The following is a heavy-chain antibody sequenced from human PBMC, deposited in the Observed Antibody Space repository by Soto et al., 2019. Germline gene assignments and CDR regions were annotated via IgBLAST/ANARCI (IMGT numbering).Heavy chain of an antibody. D-gene: IGHD6-19*01. CDR1: GYSITSGYY. Sequence: AVSGYSITSGYYWGWIRQPPGKGLECIGSVYHSGSTYYYNPSLKSRVTISVDTSKNQFSLRLSSVAAADTAVYYCARAYSSGWVDAFDIWGQGTMVTVSS. CDR3: ARAYSSGWVDAFDI. V-gene: IGHV4-38-2*01. CDR2: VYHSGST. J-gene: IGHJ3*02.